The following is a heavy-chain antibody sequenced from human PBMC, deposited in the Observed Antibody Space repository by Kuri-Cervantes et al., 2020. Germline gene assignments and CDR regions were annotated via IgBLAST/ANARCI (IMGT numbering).Heavy chain of an antibody. V-gene: IGHV1-2*02. CDR2: INPNSGGT. J-gene: IGHJ5*02. CDR3: AKDPREAARLPNWFDP. D-gene: IGHD6-6*01. Sequence: ASVKVSCKASGYTFTGYYMHWVRQAPGQGLEWMGWINPNSGGTNYAQKFQGRVTMTRDTSISTAYMELSRLRSDDTAVYYCAKDPREAARLPNWFDPWGQGTLVTVSS. CDR1: GYTFTGYY.